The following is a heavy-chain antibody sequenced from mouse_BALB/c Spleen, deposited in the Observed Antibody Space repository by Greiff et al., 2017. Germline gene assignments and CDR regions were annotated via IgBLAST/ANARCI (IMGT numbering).Heavy chain of an antibody. D-gene: IGHD2-1*01. J-gene: IGHJ3*01. CDR2: ILPGSGST. Sequence: VQLQQSGAELMKPGASVKISCKATGYTFSSYWIEWVKQRPGHGLEWIGEILPGSGSTNYNEKFKGKATFTADTSSNTAYMQLSSLTSEDSAVYYCAREREYGNRFAYWGQGTLVTVSA. CDR1: GYTFSSYW. CDR3: AREREYGNRFAY. V-gene: IGHV1-9*01.